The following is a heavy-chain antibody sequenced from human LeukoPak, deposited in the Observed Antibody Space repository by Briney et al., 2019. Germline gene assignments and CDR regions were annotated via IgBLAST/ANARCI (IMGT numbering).Heavy chain of an antibody. CDR3: AELGITMIGGV. J-gene: IGHJ6*04. Sequence: PRGSLRLSCAASGFTFSSYEMNWVRQAPVKGLEWVSYISSSGSTIYYADSVKGRFTISRDNAKNSLYLQMNSLRAEDTAVYYCAELGITMIGGVWGKGTTVTISS. D-gene: IGHD3-10*02. CDR2: ISSSGSTI. V-gene: IGHV3-48*03. CDR1: GFTFSSYE.